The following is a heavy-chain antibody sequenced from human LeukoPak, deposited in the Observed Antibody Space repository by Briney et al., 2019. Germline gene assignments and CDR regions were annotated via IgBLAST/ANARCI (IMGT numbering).Heavy chain of an antibody. CDR1: GFTFSSYW. Sequence: GGSLRLSCAAPGFTFSSYWMHWVRQAPGKGLVWISRINSDGSSTSYADSVKGRFTISRDNAKNTLYLQMNSLRAEDTAVYYCARAGAVTGIAVAGGDYWGQGTLVTVSS. V-gene: IGHV3-74*01. D-gene: IGHD6-19*01. CDR3: ARAGAVTGIAVAGGDY. CDR2: INSDGSST. J-gene: IGHJ4*02.